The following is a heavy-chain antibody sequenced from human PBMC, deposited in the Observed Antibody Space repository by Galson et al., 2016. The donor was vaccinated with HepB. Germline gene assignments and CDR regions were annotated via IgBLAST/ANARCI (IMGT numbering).Heavy chain of an antibody. Sequence: TLSLTCAVSGGSISSGGYSWSWIRQPPGKGLEWIGYIYHSGSTHYNPSLKSRVTISVDRSKNQFPLKLSSVTAADTAVYYCARWDGIGWFDPWGQGTLVIVSS. J-gene: IGHJ5*02. V-gene: IGHV4-30-2*01. CDR1: GGSISSGGYS. CDR3: ARWDGIGWFDP. CDR2: IYHSGST. D-gene: IGHD1-26*01.